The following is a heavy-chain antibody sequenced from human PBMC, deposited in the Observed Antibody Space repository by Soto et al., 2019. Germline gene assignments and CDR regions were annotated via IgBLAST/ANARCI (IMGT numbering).Heavy chain of an antibody. CDR3: ARDSGSYSGLGSDY. J-gene: IGHJ4*02. Sequence: SETLSLTCTVSGGSISSGDYYWSWIRQPPGKGLEWIGYIYYSGSTYYNPSLKSRVTISVDTSKNQFSLKLSSVTAADTAVYYCARDSGSYSGLGSDYWGQGTLVTVSS. CDR1: GGSISSGDYY. CDR2: IYYSGST. D-gene: IGHD1-26*01. V-gene: IGHV4-30-4*01.